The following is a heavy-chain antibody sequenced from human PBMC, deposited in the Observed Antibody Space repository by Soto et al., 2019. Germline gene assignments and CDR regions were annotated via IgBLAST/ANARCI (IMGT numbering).Heavy chain of an antibody. V-gene: IGHV1-69*08. CDR2: IIPLLDIA. CDR1: GGTFSNDI. CDR3: ARDSPIGSTFSGYDAIDY. J-gene: IGHJ4*02. Sequence: QVQLVQSGAEVKKPGSSVKVSCKTSGGTFSNDIITWVRQAPGQGLEWMGRIIPLLDIANYAQKFQGRVTMTADKSTSTAYMELNSLRSEVTAVYYCARDSPIGSTFSGYDAIDYWGQGTLVTVSS. D-gene: IGHD5-12*01.